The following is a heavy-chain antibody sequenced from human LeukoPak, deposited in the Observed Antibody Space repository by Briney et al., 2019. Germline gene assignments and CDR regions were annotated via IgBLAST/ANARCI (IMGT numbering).Heavy chain of an antibody. Sequence: GGSLRLSCAASGFTFSSYAMSWVRQAPGKGLEWVSAISGSGGSTYYADSVKGRFTISRDNSKNTLYLQMNSLRAEDTAVYYCASLLRFLEWSPGALDIWGQGTMVTVSS. CDR3: ASLLRFLEWSPGALDI. D-gene: IGHD3-3*01. CDR2: ISGSGGST. V-gene: IGHV3-23*01. CDR1: GFTFSSYA. J-gene: IGHJ3*02.